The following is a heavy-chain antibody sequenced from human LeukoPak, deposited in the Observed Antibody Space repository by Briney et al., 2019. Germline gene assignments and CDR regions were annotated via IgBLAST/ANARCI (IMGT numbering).Heavy chain of an antibody. CDR2: ISFNSGDI. J-gene: IGHJ2*01. CDR3: AKDIGKLLPRWYFDL. Sequence: GGSLRLSCAASGLTFDDYTFQWVRQGPGRGLEWVSSISFNSGDIGYEDSVRGRFTISRDNAKNSLYLQMNNLRTEDTALYFCAKDIGKLLPRWYFDLWGRGTLVTVSS. V-gene: IGHV3-9*01. CDR1: GLTFDDYT. D-gene: IGHD4-23*01.